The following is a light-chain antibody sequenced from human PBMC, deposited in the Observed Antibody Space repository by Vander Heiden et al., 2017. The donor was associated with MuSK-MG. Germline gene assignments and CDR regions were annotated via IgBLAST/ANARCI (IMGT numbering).Light chain of an antibody. Sequence: DIQMTQSPSFLSASVGDRITITCRASQSISSYVNWFQQRPGKGPKHLIYASSSLASGVPSTFRGSGSGTDFTLIISGLQPEDFATYYCLQSDTIRHTFGQGTKVEFK. CDR3: LQSDTIRHT. CDR2: ASS. J-gene: IGKJ1*01. V-gene: IGKV1-39*01. CDR1: QSISSY.